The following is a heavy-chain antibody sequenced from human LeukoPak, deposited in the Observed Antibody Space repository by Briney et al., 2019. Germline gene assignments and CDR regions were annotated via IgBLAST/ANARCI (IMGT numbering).Heavy chain of an antibody. CDR1: GGSISSYY. J-gene: IGHJ5*02. CDR2: IYYSGST. V-gene: IGHV4-59*01. D-gene: IGHD3-16*02. CDR3: ARFYVWGSYRHSWFDP. Sequence: PSETLSLTCTVSGGSISSYYWSWIRQPPGKGLEWIGYIYYSGSTNYNPSLKSRVTISVDTSKNQFSLKLSSVTAADTAVYYCARFYVWGSYRHSWFDPWGQGTLVTVSS.